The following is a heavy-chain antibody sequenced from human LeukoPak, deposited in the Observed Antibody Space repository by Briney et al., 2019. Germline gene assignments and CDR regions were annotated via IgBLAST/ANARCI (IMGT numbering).Heavy chain of an antibody. D-gene: IGHD2-15*01. CDR3: ARGRADIVVVVAATPEERYYYGMDV. CDR1: GGSFSGYY. J-gene: IGHJ6*02. Sequence: SETLSLTCAVYGGSFSGYYWSWIRQPPGKGLEWIGEINHSGSTNYNPSLKSRVTISVDTSKNQFSLKLSSVTAADTAVYYCARGRADIVVVVAATPEERYYYGMDVWGQGTTVTVSS. V-gene: IGHV4-34*01. CDR2: INHSGST.